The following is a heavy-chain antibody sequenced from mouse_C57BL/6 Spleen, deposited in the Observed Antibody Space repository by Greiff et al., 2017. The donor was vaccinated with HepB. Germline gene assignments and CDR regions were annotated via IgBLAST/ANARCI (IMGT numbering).Heavy chain of an antibody. J-gene: IGHJ2*01. CDR3: ARSEIYYYGSSLFDY. V-gene: IGHV1-19*01. D-gene: IGHD1-1*01. CDR1: GYTFTDYY. CDR2: INPYNGGT. Sequence: VQLQQSGPVLVKPGASVKMSCKASGYTFTDYYMNWVKQSHGKSLEWIGVINPYNGGTSYNQKFKGKATLTVDKSSSTAYMELNSLTSEDSAVYYCARSEIYYYGSSLFDYWGQGTTLTVSS.